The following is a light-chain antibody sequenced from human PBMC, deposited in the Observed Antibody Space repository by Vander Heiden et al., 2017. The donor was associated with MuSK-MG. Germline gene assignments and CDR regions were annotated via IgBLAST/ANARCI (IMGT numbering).Light chain of an antibody. Sequence: EIVMTQSPATLSVSLGEWATLSCRASQNVNSNLAWYQQKPGQAPRFVIYGASTRATGIPARFSGSGSGTEFTLTISSLQSEDFAVYSCQQYNNCPLTFGGGTKVEIK. CDR3: QQYNNCPLT. J-gene: IGKJ4*01. CDR1: QNVNSN. CDR2: GAS. V-gene: IGKV3-15*01.